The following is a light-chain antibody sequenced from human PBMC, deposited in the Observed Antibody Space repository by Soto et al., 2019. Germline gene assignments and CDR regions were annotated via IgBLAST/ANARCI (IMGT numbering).Light chain of an antibody. V-gene: IGKV1-27*01. CDR2: AAS. CDR1: QGISNY. J-gene: IGKJ1*01. CDR3: PKYNSATRT. Sequence: DIQMTQSPSSLSASVGDRVTITCRASQGISNYLAWYQQKPGKVPKLLIYAASTLQSGVPSRFSGSGSGTDVTLTISSLQPEDVATYYCPKYNSATRTFGQGTKVEIK.